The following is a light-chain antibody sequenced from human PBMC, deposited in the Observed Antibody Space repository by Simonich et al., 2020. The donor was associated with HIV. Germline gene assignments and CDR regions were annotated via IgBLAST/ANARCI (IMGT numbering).Light chain of an antibody. V-gene: IGLV3-21*03. CDR2: DDS. Sequence: SYVLTQPPSVAVAPGKTARITCGGNDIGSKSGHWYQRKPGRAPVLVVYDDSDRPSGIPERFAGSNYGNTATLTSSRVEAGDEADYYWQVWDSSSDHWVFGGGTKLTVL. J-gene: IGLJ3*02. CDR3: QVWDSSSDHWV. CDR1: DIGSKS.